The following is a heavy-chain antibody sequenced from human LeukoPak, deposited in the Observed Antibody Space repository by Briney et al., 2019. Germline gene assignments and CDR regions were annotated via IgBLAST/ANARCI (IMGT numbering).Heavy chain of an antibody. Sequence: GASVKVSCKASGGTFSSYAISWVRQAPGQGLEWMGGIIPIFGTANYAQKFQGRVTITTDESTSTTYMELSSLRSEDTAVYYCAREAAAGLDYWGQGTLVTVSS. CDR1: GGTFSSYA. CDR3: AREAAAGLDY. CDR2: IIPIFGTA. D-gene: IGHD6-13*01. V-gene: IGHV1-69*05. J-gene: IGHJ4*02.